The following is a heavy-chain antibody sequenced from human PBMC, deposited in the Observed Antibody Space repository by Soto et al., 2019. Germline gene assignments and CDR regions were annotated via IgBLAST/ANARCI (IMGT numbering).Heavy chain of an antibody. CDR3: AKYRRTEAEGFTLDY. Sequence: SETLSLTCTVSGGSISSSYWSWIRQPPGKGLEWLAYIYDDGSANYNPSIKSRATISVDTSKNQFSLKLSSATAADTAVYYCAKYRRTEAEGFTLDYWGRGTLVTVSS. D-gene: IGHD6-13*01. V-gene: IGHV4-59*01. J-gene: IGHJ4*02. CDR1: GGSISSSY. CDR2: IYDDGSA.